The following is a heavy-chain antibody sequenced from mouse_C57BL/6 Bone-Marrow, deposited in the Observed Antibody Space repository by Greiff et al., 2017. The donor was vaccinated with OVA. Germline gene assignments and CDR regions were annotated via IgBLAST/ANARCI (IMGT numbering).Heavy chain of an antibody. Sequence: EVMLVESGAELVRPGASVKLSCTASGFNIKDDYMHWVKQRPEQGLEWIGWIDPENGDTESASKFQGKATITADTSSNTAYLQLSSLTSEDTAVYYCTSYGNCSYWGQGTTLTVSS. CDR3: TSYGNCSY. D-gene: IGHD2-1*01. CDR2: IDPENGDT. CDR1: GFNIKDDY. V-gene: IGHV14-4*01. J-gene: IGHJ2*01.